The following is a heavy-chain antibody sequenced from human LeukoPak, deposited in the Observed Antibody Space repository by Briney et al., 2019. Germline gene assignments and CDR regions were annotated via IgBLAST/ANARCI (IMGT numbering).Heavy chain of an antibody. V-gene: IGHV4-39*01. CDR2: IYYSGST. CDR1: GGSISSSSYY. CDR3: ARQREGATYY. J-gene: IGHJ4*02. Sequence: SETLSLTCTVSGGSISSSSYYWGWIRQPPEKGLEWIGSIYYSGSTYYNPSLKSRVTIAVDTSKNQFSLKLSSVTAADTAVYYCARQREGATYYWGQGTLVSVSS. D-gene: IGHD1-26*01.